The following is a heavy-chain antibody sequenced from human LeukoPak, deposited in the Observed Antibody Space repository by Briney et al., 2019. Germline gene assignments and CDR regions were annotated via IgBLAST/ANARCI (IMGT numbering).Heavy chain of an antibody. V-gene: IGHV4-61*09. CDR1: GGSINSGRYY. CDR3: ARDIAVAGSADYFDY. D-gene: IGHD6-19*01. J-gene: IGHJ4*02. Sequence: PSETLSLTCTVSGGSINSGRYYWSWIRQPAGRGLEWIGHISTSGRTSYSPSLKSRVTISVDTSKNQFSLKLSSVTAADTAVYYCARDIAVAGSADYFDYWGQGTLVTVSS. CDR2: ISTSGRT.